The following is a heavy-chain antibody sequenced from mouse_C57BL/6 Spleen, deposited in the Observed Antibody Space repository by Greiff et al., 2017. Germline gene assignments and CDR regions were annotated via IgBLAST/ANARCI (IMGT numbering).Heavy chain of an antibody. D-gene: IGHD2-1*01. Sequence: EVQLQQSGPELVKPGASVKIPCKASGYTFTAYNMAWVKQSPGKSLEWIGDINPNNGGTIYNQKFKGKATLTVDKSSSTAYMELRSLTSEDTAVYSSARMGYGRGGFAYRGQGTLVTVAA. CDR2: INPNNGGT. V-gene: IGHV1-18*01. CDR3: ARMGYGRGGFAY. CDR1: GYTFTAYN. J-gene: IGHJ3*01.